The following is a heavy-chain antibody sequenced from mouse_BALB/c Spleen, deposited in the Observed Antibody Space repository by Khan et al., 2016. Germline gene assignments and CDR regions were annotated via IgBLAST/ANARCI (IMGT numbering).Heavy chain of an antibody. V-gene: IGHV3-2*02. CDR1: GYSITSDYA. CDR2: IIYSGST. D-gene: IGHD2-3*01. Sequence: EVQLQESGPGLMKPSQSLSLTCTVTGYSITSDYAWNWIRQFPGNKLEWMGYIIYSGSTTYTPSLKSRISITRDTSKNQFFLQLNSVTIEDTATSDCASDEPSYAIDYWGQGTAVTVSS. J-gene: IGHJ4*01. CDR3: ASDEPSYAIDY.